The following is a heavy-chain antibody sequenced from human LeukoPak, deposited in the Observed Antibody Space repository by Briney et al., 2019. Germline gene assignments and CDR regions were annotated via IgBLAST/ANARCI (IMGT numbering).Heavy chain of an antibody. CDR1: GDSITNNNYF. D-gene: IGHD6-19*01. J-gene: IGHJ4*02. CDR2: VHHSGST. CDR3: ARTKGSSGWDFDY. Sequence: SETLSLTCTVSGDSITNNNYFWGWIRQPPGKGLEWIGGVHHSGSTYYNPSPTSRVTMSVDTSKNPFLLRLSSVTAADTAVYYCARTKGSSGWDFDYWGQGTLVTVSS. V-gene: IGHV4-39*01.